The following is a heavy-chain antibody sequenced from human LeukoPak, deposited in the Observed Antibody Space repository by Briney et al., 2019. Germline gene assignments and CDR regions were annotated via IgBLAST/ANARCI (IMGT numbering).Heavy chain of an antibody. Sequence: GRSLRLSCAASGFTFDDHAMHWVRQVPGKGLEWVSGFNWNSGSSAYADSVKGRFTISRDNAKNSLYLQMNSLRAEDTALYYCAKGYRSSWSSHFDYWGQGTLVTVSS. CDR2: FNWNSGSS. CDR3: AKGYRSSWSSHFDY. CDR1: GFTFDDHA. V-gene: IGHV3-9*01. D-gene: IGHD6-13*01. J-gene: IGHJ4*02.